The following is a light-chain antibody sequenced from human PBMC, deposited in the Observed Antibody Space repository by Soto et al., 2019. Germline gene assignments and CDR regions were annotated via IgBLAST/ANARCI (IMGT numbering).Light chain of an antibody. V-gene: IGLV2-14*03. CDR2: DVR. CDR1: SSDVGYYNY. CDR3: SSYTSSSTYV. Sequence: QCVLTQPASVSGAPGQPITISCSGTSSDVGYYNYVSWYQQHPGKAPKLMIYDVRNRPSGVSNRFSGSKSGNTASLTISGLQAEDEADYYCSSYTSSSTYVFGTGTKVTVL. J-gene: IGLJ1*01.